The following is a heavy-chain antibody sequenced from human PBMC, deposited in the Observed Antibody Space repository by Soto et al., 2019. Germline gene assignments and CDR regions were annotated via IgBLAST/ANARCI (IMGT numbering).Heavy chain of an antibody. CDR3: ARGQQWPGSDDY. CDR2: MNPNSGNT. J-gene: IGHJ4*02. CDR1: GYTFTSYD. D-gene: IGHD6-19*01. V-gene: IGHV1-8*01. Sequence: QVQLVQSGAEVKKPGASVKVSCKASGYTFTSYDINWVRQATGQGLEWMGWMNPNSGNTGYAQKFQGRVTMTRNPSVSTAYMELSSLRSEETAVYYCARGQQWPGSDDYWGQGTLVTVSS.